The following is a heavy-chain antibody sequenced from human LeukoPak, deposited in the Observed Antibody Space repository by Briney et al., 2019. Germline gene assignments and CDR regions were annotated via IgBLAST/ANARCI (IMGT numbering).Heavy chain of an antibody. J-gene: IGHJ5*02. CDR2: IYYSGST. V-gene: IGHV4-59*01. CDR3: ARDSNGSPYWFDP. CDR1: GGSISRFY. Sequence: SETLSLTCTVSGGSISRFYWSWIRQPPGKGLEWIGYIYYSGSTKCNPALKSRVTISVDTSKNQFSLRLSSVTAADTAVYYCARDSNGSPYWFDPWGQGTLVTVSS. D-gene: IGHD2-15*01.